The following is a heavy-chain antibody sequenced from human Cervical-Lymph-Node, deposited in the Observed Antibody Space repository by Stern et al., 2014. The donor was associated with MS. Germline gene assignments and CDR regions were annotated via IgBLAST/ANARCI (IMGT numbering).Heavy chain of an antibody. D-gene: IGHD3-16*01. J-gene: IGHJ4*02. CDR1: GGTFSSYA. CDR3: ARDRYDYVWGSCFDY. V-gene: IGHV1-69*01. Sequence: VQLEESGAEVKKPGSSVKVSCKASGGTFSSYAISWVRQAPGQGLEWMGGIIPIFGTANYAQKFQGRVTITADESTSTAYMELSSLRSEDTAVYYCARDRYDYVWGSCFDYWGQGTLVTVSS. CDR2: IIPIFGTA.